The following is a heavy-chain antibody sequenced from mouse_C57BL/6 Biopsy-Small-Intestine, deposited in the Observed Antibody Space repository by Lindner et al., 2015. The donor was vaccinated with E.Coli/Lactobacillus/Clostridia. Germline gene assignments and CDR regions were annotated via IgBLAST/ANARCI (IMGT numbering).Heavy chain of an antibody. CDR1: GYAFSSYW. CDR2: IYPGDGDT. V-gene: IGHV1-80*01. D-gene: IGHD1-1*01. Sequence: QLQESGAELVKPGASVKISCKASGYAFSSYWMNWVKQRPGKGLEWIGQIYPGDGDTNYNGKFKGKATLTADKSSSTAYMQLSSLTSEDSAVYFCARRHYYGSSYAMDYWGQGTSVTVSS. J-gene: IGHJ4*01. CDR3: ARRHYYGSSYAMDY.